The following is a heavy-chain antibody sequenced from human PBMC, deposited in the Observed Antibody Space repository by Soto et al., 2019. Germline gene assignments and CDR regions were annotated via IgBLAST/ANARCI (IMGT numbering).Heavy chain of an antibody. CDR2: ISSSSTST. CDR1: GFTFSSYS. J-gene: IGHJ4*02. D-gene: IGHD6-19*01. V-gene: IGHV3-48*01. Sequence: GGSLRLSCAASGFTFSSYSMNWVRQAPGKGLEWLSYISSSSTSTFHADSVKGRFTVSRDNAKNSLYLHMNSLRAEDTAVYFCARDPGRLSVTGLDSWGQGTLVTVSS. CDR3: ARDPGRLSVTGLDS.